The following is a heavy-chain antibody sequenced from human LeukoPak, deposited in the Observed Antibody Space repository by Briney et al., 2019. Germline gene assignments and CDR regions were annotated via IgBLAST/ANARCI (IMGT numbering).Heavy chain of an antibody. CDR2: ISYDGSNK. D-gene: IGHD3-22*01. V-gene: IGHV3-30*18. Sequence: PGGSLRLSCAASGFTSSSYGMHWVRQAPGKGLEWVAVISYDGSNKYYADSVKGRFTISRDNSKNTLYLQMNSLRAEDTAVYYCAKDRAITTTGNNWFDPWGQGTLVTVSS. CDR3: AKDRAITTTGNNWFDP. CDR1: GFTSSSYG. J-gene: IGHJ5*02.